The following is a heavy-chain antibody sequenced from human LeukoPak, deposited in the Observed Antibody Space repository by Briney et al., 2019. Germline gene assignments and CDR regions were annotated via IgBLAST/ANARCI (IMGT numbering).Heavy chain of an antibody. CDR3: AKDRDAAPGDY. CDR1: GFILSTSE. D-gene: IGHD6-25*01. V-gene: IGHV3-30*02. Sequence: PGGSLRLSCVASGFILSTSETNWVRQAPGKGLEWVAFIQFPGSNKYYADSVKGRFSISRDNSKNTLYLQMNSLRGDDTAVYYCAKDRDAAPGDYWGQGTLVTVSS. CDR2: IQFPGSNK. J-gene: IGHJ4*02.